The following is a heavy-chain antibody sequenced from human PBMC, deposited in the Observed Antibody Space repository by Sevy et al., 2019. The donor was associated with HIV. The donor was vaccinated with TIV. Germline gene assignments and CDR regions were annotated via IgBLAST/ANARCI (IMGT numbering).Heavy chain of an antibody. CDR2: IWNDGSNK. J-gene: IGHJ6*02. CDR3: ASVLGYYYGMDV. D-gene: IGHD6-13*01. CDR1: GFTFSSYG. Sequence: GGSLRLSCAASGFTFSSYGMHWVRQAPGKGLEWVAVIWNDGSNKYYADSVKGRFTISRDNSKNTLYLQMNSLRAEDTAVYYCASVLGYYYGMDVWGQGTTVTVSS. V-gene: IGHV3-33*01.